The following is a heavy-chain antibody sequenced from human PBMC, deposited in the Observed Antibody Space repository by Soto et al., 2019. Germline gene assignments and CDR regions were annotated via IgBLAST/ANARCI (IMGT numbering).Heavy chain of an antibody. J-gene: IGHJ6*02. CDR1: GYSFTSYW. D-gene: IGHD6-13*01. CDR3: ARYRSSSWAPYGMDV. Sequence: GESLKISCKGSGYSFTSYWISWVRQMPGKGLEWMGRIDPSDSYTNYSPSFQGHVTISADKSISTAYLQWSSLKASDTAMYYCARYRSSSWAPYGMDVWGQGTTVTVSS. V-gene: IGHV5-10-1*01. CDR2: IDPSDSYT.